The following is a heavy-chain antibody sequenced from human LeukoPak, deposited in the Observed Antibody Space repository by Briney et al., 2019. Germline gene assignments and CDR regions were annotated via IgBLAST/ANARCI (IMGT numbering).Heavy chain of an antibody. Sequence: GGSLRLSCAASGFTFSSHGMDWVRQAPAKRLEWVSGISPSGGITYYTDSVKGRFTISRDNSKNTQSLQMNSLRAEDTAIYYCARVFWFGELFYWGQGTLVTVSS. CDR2: ISPSGGIT. CDR3: ARVFWFGELFY. D-gene: IGHD3-10*01. CDR1: GFTFSSHG. V-gene: IGHV3-23*01. J-gene: IGHJ4*02.